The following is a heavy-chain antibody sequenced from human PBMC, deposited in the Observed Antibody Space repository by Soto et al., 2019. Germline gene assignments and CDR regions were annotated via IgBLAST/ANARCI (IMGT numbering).Heavy chain of an antibody. CDR2: ISGSGGST. CDR1: GFTFSSYA. J-gene: IGHJ2*01. V-gene: IGHV3-23*01. D-gene: IGHD4-17*01. CDR3: AKDHEETGWREYGDLYWYFDL. Sequence: EVQLLESGGGLVQPGGSLRLSCAASGFTFSSYAMSWVRQAPGKGLEWVSAISGSGGSTYYADSVKGRFTISRDNSKNTLYLQMNSLRAEDTAVYYCAKDHEETGWREYGDLYWYFDLWGRGTLVTVSS.